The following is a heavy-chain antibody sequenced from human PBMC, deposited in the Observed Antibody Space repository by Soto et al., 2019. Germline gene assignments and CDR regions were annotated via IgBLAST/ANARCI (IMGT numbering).Heavy chain of an antibody. V-gene: IGHV1-69*13. Sequence: SVKVSCKASGGTFSSYAISWVRQAPGQGLEWMGGIIPIFGTANYAQKFQGRATITADESTSTAYMELSSLRSEDTAVYYCARGIIRRVGWYCTLYYYYGMDVWGQGTTVTVSS. CDR1: GGTFSSYA. CDR3: ARGIIRRVGWYCTLYYYYGMDV. D-gene: IGHD2-8*02. J-gene: IGHJ6*02. CDR2: IIPIFGTA.